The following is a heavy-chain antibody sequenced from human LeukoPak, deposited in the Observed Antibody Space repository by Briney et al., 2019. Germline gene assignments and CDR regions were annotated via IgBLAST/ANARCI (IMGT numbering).Heavy chain of an antibody. CDR1: GGSISNSF. CDR2: IYNRGNT. D-gene: IGHD2-15*01. V-gene: IGHV4-4*07. J-gene: IGHJ4*02. Sequence: PSETLSLTCTVSGGSISNSFWSWIRQPAGKGLEWIGRIYNRGNTNYNASLQSRVTMSVDTSRNQFSLKLTSVTAADTAVYYCARYGGSGDTRGYFDSWGQGTLVTVSS. CDR3: ARYGGSGDTRGYFDS.